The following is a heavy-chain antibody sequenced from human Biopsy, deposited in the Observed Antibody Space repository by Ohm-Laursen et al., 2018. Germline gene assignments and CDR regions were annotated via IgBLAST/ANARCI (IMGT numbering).Heavy chain of an antibody. J-gene: IGHJ6*02. V-gene: IGHV3-9*01. D-gene: IGHD2-21*01. CDR3: AKDISIGGFAISYYYGMDV. Sequence: SLRLSCTAPGFTFDDFGMHWVRQAPGKGLEWVSSIGWNGGSSGYADSVKGRFTISRDNARKSLYLQMNSLRPEDTALYYCAKDISIGGFAISYYYGMDVWGQGTTVTVSS. CDR1: GFTFDDFG. CDR2: IGWNGGSS.